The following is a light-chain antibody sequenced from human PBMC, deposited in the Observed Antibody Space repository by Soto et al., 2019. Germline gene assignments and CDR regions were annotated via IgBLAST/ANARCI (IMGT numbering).Light chain of an antibody. CDR2: GAS. CDR1: QSVSNH. Sequence: EIVMTQSPVTLSVSPGERATISSRASQSVSNHLAWYQQKPGQAPRLLIYGASTRAIGIPARFSGSGSGTEFTLTISSLQSEDFAVYYCQQYNNWPPRTFGQGTKLEIK. CDR3: QQYNNWPPRT. V-gene: IGKV3-15*01. J-gene: IGKJ2*01.